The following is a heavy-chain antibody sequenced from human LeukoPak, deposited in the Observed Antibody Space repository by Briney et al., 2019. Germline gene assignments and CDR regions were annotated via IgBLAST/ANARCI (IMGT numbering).Heavy chain of an antibody. Sequence: GGSPRLSCAASGFTFSSYAFHWVRQAPGKGLEWVAVISYDGSNKYYADSVKGRFTISRDNSKNTLYLQMNSLRVEDTAVYYCARQPALTHSHFDYWGQGTLVTVSS. V-gene: IGHV3-30*04. J-gene: IGHJ4*02. CDR1: GFTFSSYA. CDR2: ISYDGSNK. CDR3: ARQPALTHSHFDY.